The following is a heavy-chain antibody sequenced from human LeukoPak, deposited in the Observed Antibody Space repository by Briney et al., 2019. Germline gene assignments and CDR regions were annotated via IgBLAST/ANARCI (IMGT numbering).Heavy chain of an antibody. V-gene: IGHV3-23*01. CDR1: GFTFSNYA. CDR2: IRGGGDST. J-gene: IGHJ4*02. Sequence: PGASLKLSCAASGFTFSNYAMSWVRQAPGKGLEWISGIRGGGDSTYYAESVKGRFTISRDNSKNTLYLQMSSLRAEDTAVYYCAKVLSGSYSRYDYWGQGTLVTVSS. D-gene: IGHD1-26*01. CDR3: AKVLSGSYSRYDY.